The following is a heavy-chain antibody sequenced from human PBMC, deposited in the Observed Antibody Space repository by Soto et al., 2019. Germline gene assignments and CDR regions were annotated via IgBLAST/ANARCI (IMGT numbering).Heavy chain of an antibody. J-gene: IGHJ5*02. CDR1: GFTFSDYY. V-gene: IGHV3-11*01. Sequence: PGGSLRLSCAASGFTFSDYYMSWIRQAPGKGLEWVSYISSSGSTIYYADSVKGRFTISRDNAKNSLYLQMNSLRAEDTAVYYCARDRVDTARRAPPEKNWFDPWGQGTLVTVSS. CDR3: ARDRVDTARRAPPEKNWFDP. D-gene: IGHD5-18*01. CDR2: ISSSGSTI.